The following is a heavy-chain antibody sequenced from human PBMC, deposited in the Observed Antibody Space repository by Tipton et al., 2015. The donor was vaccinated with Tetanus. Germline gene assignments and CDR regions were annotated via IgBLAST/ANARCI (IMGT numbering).Heavy chain of an antibody. CDR1: GGSITSYY. CDR2: VHYTGKD. D-gene: IGHD1-26*01. CDR3: ARGDGYHYYYHMDV. V-gene: IGHV4-59*13. J-gene: IGHJ6*04. Sequence: GLVKPSETLSLTCNVSGGSITSYYWSWIRQRPGRGLEWVGYVHYTGKDNYSPSLRSRVTLSVDTSKNQFSLKMNSVTAADTAVYYCARGDGYHYYYHMDVWGRGTTVTVSS.